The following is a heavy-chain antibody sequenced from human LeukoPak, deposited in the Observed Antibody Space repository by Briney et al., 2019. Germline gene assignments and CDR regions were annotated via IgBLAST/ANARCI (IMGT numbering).Heavy chain of an antibody. CDR3: ARVYSTMVRGVHNWFDP. Sequence: SVKVSCKASGFTFTSSAMQWVRQARGQRLEWIGWIVVGSGNTNYAQKFQGRVTMTRNTSISTAYMELSSLRSEDTAAYYCARVYSTMVRGVHNWFDPWGQGTLVTASS. V-gene: IGHV1-58*02. D-gene: IGHD3-10*01. CDR2: IVVGSGNT. J-gene: IGHJ5*02. CDR1: GFTFTSSA.